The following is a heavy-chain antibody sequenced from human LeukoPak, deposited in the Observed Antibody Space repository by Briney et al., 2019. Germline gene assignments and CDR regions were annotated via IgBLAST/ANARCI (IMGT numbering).Heavy chain of an antibody. V-gene: IGHV4-34*01. J-gene: IGHJ5*02. CDR1: GGSFSGYY. D-gene: IGHD4-17*01. CDR3: ARGRFDGDYVGPNWFDP. Sequence: PSETLSLTCAVYGGSFSGYYWSWIRQPPGKGLEWIGEVNHSGSTSYNPSLKSRVTTSVDTSKNQFSLKLSSVTAADTAVYYCARGRFDGDYVGPNWFDPWGQETLVTVSS. CDR2: VNHSGST.